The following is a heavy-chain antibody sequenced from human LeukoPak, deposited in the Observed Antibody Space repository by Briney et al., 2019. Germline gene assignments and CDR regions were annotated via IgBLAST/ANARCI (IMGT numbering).Heavy chain of an antibody. CDR1: GGSVSSASYY. CDR3: ARGRYGDYPPFDF. CDR2: MFYSGTT. V-gene: IGHV4-61*01. D-gene: IGHD4-17*01. Sequence: SETLSLTCTVSGGSVSSASYYWNWIRQPPGKGLECIGYMFYSGTTNYNLSLKSRLTISIDTSKNQISLKLSSVSAADTAVYYCARGRYGDYPPFDFWGQGTLVTVSS. J-gene: IGHJ4*02.